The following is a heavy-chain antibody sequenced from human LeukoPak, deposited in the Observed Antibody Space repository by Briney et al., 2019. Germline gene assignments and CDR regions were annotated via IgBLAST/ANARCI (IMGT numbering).Heavy chain of an antibody. D-gene: IGHD1-26*01. CDR2: INPSGGGT. CDR1: GYTFTSAF. CDR3: AREVGDTDY. Sequence: ASVKVSCKASGYTFTSAFMQWVRQAPGQGLEWMGFINPSGGGTTYAQRFQDRVTMTRDTSTSTVYMELSSLRSDDTAVYYCAREVGDTDYWGQGTLVTVSS. J-gene: IGHJ4*02. V-gene: IGHV1-46*01.